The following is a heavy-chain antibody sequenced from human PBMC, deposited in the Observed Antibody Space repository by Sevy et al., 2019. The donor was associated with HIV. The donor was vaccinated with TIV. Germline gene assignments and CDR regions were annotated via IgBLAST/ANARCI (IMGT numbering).Heavy chain of an antibody. V-gene: IGHV1-69*13. CDR3: AEDRVGEVPYCSGGVCRGWFDP. Sequence: ASVKVSCKASGGTFNSYAVTWVRQVPGQGLEWMGGIIPMFGTTNYAQQFQGRVSITADVSTNTVYMELSSLTSEDTAVYYCAEDRVGEVPYCSGGVCRGWFDPWGQGTLVTVSS. J-gene: IGHJ5*02. CDR2: IIPMFGTT. CDR1: GGTFNSYA. D-gene: IGHD2-8*02.